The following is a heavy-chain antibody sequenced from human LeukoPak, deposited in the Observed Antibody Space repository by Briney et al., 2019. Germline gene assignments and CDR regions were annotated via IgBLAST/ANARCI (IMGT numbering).Heavy chain of an antibody. Sequence: SETLSLTCTVSGGSISSGGYYWSWIRQHPGKDLEWIGYIYYSGSPYYNPSLRNRVTISLDTSKNQFSLKLSSVTAADTAVYYCARESSAVAHTMMRDWLDPWGQGTLVTVSS. CDR2: IYYSGSP. D-gene: IGHD3-22*01. CDR3: ARESSAVAHTMMRDWLDP. J-gene: IGHJ5*02. CDR1: GGSISSGGYY. V-gene: IGHV4-31*03.